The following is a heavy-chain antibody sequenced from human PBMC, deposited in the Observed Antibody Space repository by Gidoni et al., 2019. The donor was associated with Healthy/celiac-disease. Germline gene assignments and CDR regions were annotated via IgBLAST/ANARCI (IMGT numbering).Heavy chain of an antibody. Sequence: QVQLQQWGAGLLKPSETLSLTCAVYGGSFSGYYWSWIRQPPGKGLEWIGEINQSGSTNYNPSLKSRVTISVDTSKNQFSLKLSSVTAADTAVYYCATTRGFDYWGQGTLVTVSS. J-gene: IGHJ4*02. CDR2: INQSGST. D-gene: IGHD4-4*01. V-gene: IGHV4-34*01. CDR1: GGSFSGYY. CDR3: ATTRGFDY.